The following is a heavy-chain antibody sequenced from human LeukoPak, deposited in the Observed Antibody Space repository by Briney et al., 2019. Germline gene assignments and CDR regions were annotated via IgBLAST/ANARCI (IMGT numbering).Heavy chain of an antibody. V-gene: IGHV3-23*01. CDR2: ISGSGGST. D-gene: IGHD1-26*01. CDR3: AKLYSGSYGSFDY. J-gene: IGHJ4*02. Sequence: GSLRLSCAASGFTFSSYAMSWVRQAPGKGLEWVSAISGSGGSTYYADSVKGRFTISRDNSKNTLYLQMNSLRVEDTAVYYCAKLYSGSYGSFDYWGQGTLVTVSS. CDR1: GFTFSSYA.